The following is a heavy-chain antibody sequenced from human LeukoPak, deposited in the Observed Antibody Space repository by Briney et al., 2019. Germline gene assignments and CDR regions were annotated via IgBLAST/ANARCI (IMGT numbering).Heavy chain of an antibody. CDR2: INPNSGGT. CDR3: AXARWGXXXXVLGY. V-gene: IGHV1-2*02. D-gene: IGHD3-16*01. CDR1: GYTFTGYY. Sequence: ASVKVSCKASGYTFTGYYMHWVRQAPGQGLEWMGWINPNSGGTNYXXXFQGXVTMTRDTSISTAYMELSRLRSDDTAVYYCAXARWGXXXXVLGYWGQGTLVTVSS. J-gene: IGHJ4*02.